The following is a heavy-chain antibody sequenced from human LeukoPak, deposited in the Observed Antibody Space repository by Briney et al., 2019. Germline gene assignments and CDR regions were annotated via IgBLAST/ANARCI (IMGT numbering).Heavy chain of an antibody. D-gene: IGHD5-18*01. CDR3: ARELRPALGRGTAKYAFDI. Sequence: PGGSLRLSCAASGFTFSSYSMNWVRQAPGKGLEWVSSISSSSSYIYYADSVKGRFTISRDNAKNSLYLQMNSLRAEDTAVYYCARELRPALGRGTAKYAFDIWGQGTVVTVSS. CDR1: GFTFSSYS. CDR2: ISSSSSYI. V-gene: IGHV3-21*01. J-gene: IGHJ3*02.